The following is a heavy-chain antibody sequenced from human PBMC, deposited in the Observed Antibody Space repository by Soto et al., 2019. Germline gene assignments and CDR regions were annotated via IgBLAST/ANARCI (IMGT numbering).Heavy chain of an antibody. CDR3: ARDQRSYGEVPFDY. V-gene: IGHV1-2*02. CDR1: GYRFIDYF. J-gene: IGHJ4*02. Sequence: ASVKVSCKASGYRFIDYFMHWVRRAPGQGLEWMGWINPKSGGTKIAQKFQGRTTMTRDTSINTVFMELSRLTSDDTAVYYCARDQRSYGEVPFDYWGQGTLVTAPQ. CDR2: INPKSGGT. D-gene: IGHD3-16*01.